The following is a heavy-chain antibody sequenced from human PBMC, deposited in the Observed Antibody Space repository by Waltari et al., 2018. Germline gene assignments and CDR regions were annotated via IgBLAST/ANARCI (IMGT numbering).Heavy chain of an antibody. J-gene: IGHJ4*02. CDR1: GFPFSSYE. D-gene: IGHD5-18*01. CDR2: ISSSGSTI. CDR3: ARDTGTAMWDY. V-gene: IGHV3-48*03. Sequence: EVQLVESGGGLVQPGGSLRLSCAASGFPFSSYEMHWVRQAPGKGLEWVSYISSSGSTIYYADSVKGRFTISRDNAKNSLYLQMNSLRAEDTAVYYCARDTGTAMWDYWGQGTLVTVSS.